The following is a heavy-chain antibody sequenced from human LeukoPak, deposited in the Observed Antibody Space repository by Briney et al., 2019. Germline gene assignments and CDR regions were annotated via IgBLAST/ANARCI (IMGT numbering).Heavy chain of an antibody. Sequence: QPGGSQRLSCAASGLALSSYGMSWVRQTPDKGLEGVAYSRRDGTYVNYADSVKGRFIISRDNSKNTLGLQMNSLRVEDTALYYCASGGPTRGTLASWGQGTLVPVSS. CDR1: GLALSSYG. D-gene: IGHD1-26*01. CDR3: ASGGPTRGTLAS. J-gene: IGHJ4*02. CDR2: SRRDGTYV. V-gene: IGHV3-30*02.